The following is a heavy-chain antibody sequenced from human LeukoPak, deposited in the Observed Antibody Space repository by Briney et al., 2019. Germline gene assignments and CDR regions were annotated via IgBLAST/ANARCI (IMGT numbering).Heavy chain of an antibody. CDR3: ARGIGYLRELAFDY. CDR1: GFTVSSNY. CDR2: IYSGGST. J-gene: IGHJ4*02. Sequence: GGSLRLSCAASGFTVSSNYTSWVRQAPGKGLEWVSVIYSGGSTYYADSVKGRFTISRDNSKNTLYLQMNSLRAEDTAVYYCARGIGYLRELAFDYWGQGTLVTVSS. D-gene: IGHD3-16*01. V-gene: IGHV3-53*01.